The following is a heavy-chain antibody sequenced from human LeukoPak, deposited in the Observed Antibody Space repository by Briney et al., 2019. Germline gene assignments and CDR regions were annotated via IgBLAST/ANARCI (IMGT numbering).Heavy chain of an antibody. D-gene: IGHD3-9*01. V-gene: IGHV3-30*18. CDR3: AKDGTDWSPDY. J-gene: IGHJ4*02. Sequence: GGSLRLSCAAPGFTFSNYGLRWVRQAPGKGLEWVAIISNDGSNKYYANSVKGRFTISRDNSKNTLYLQMNSLRAEDTAVYYCAKDGTDWSPDYWGQGTLITVSS. CDR1: GFTFSNYG. CDR2: ISNDGSNK.